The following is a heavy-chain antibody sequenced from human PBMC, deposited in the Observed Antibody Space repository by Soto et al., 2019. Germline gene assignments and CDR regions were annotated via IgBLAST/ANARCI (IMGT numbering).Heavy chain of an antibody. V-gene: IGHV3-48*03. Sequence: LRLSCAASGFTFSTYEMNWVRQAPGKGLEWVSCISSSGSTMFYADSVKGRFTISRDNANNSLYLQMNSLRAEDTAVYYCARDRDYGGNSYYFDYWGQGTLVTVSS. CDR3: ARDRDYGGNSYYFDY. CDR1: GFTFSTYE. J-gene: IGHJ4*02. CDR2: ISSSGSTM. D-gene: IGHD4-17*01.